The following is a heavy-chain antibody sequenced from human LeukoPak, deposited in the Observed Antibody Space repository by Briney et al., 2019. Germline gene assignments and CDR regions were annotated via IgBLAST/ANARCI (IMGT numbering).Heavy chain of an antibody. CDR1: GFAFSSYG. CDR3: AKHHSGPLVY. CDR2: IRYDGSNK. J-gene: IGHJ4*02. Sequence: GGSLRLSCAASGFAFSSYGMHWVRQAPGKGLEWVAFIRYDGSNKYYADSVKGRFTISRDNSKNTLYLQMNSLRAEDTAVYYCAKHHSGPLVYWGQGTLVTVSP. V-gene: IGHV3-30*02. D-gene: IGHD3-10*01.